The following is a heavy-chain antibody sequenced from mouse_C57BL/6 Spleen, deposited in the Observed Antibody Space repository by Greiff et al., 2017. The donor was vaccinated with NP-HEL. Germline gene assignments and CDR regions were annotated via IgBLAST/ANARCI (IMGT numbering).Heavy chain of an antibody. CDR3: ARKNYGSSYGYWYFDV. CDR1: GFSLTSYA. Sequence: VQLVESGPGLVAPSQSLSITCTVSGFSLTSYAISWVRQPPGKGLEWLGVIWTGGGTNYNSALKSRLSISKDNSKSQVFLKMNSLQTDDTARYYSARKNYGSSYGYWYFDVWGTGTTVTVAS. V-gene: IGHV2-9-1*01. J-gene: IGHJ1*03. CDR2: IWTGGGT. D-gene: IGHD1-1*01.